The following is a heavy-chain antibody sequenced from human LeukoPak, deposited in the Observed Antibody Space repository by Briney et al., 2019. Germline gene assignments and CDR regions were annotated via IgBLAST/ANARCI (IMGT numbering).Heavy chain of an antibody. CDR3: ANLVMDYYYYMDV. CDR1: GFTFSSYT. CDR2: ISSSSSTE. Sequence: PGGSLRLSCAASGFTFSSYTMNWVRQATGKGLEWVSYISSSSSTENYADSVKGRFTISRDNAKNSLYLQMNSLRAEDTAVYYCANLVMDYYYYMDVWGKGTTVTVSS. D-gene: IGHD3-22*01. V-gene: IGHV3-48*01. J-gene: IGHJ6*03.